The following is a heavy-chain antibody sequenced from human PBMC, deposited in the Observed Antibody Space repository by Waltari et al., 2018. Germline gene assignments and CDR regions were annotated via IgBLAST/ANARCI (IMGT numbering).Heavy chain of an antibody. CDR2: ISYDGSNK. Sequence: PASGFTFSSYAMHWVRQAPGKGLEWVAVISYDGSNKYYADSVQGRFTVSRDNARSSLYLQMNSLRAEDTAVYYCARDGGSYSHDYWGQGTLVTVSS. CDR3: ARDGGSYSHDY. CDR1: GFTFSSYA. V-gene: IGHV3-30-3*01. J-gene: IGHJ4*02. D-gene: IGHD1-26*01.